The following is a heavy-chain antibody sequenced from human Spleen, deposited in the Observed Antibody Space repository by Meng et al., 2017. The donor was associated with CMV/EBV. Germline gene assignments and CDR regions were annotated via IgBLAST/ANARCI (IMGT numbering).Heavy chain of an antibody. CDR2: IRSSSSYI. J-gene: IGHJ6*02. Sequence: ETLSLTCAASGFTFSSYGMNWVRQAPGKGLEWIASIRSSSSYIYYADSVKGRFTISRDNAENSLYLQMNSLRAEDTAVYHCTREAGMDVWGQGTTVTVSS. CDR3: TREAGMDV. CDR1: GFTFSSYG. V-gene: IGHV3-21*01.